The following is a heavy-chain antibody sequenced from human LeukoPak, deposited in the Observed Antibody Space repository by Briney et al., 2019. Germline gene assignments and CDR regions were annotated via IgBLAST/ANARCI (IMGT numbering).Heavy chain of an antibody. V-gene: IGHV4-61*02. CDR2: IYTSGST. D-gene: IGHD3-10*01. J-gene: IGHJ5*02. Sequence: SETLSLTCTVSGGSISSGSYYWSWIRQPAGKGLEWIGRIYTSGSTNYNPSLKSRVIISVDTSNNQFSLKVNSMTAADTAVYYCAGGSITMVRGVSWFDPWGQGTLVTVSS. CDR3: AGGSITMVRGVSWFDP. CDR1: GGSISSGSYY.